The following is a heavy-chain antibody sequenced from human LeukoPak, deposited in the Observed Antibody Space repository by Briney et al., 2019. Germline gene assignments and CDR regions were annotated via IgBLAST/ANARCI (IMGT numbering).Heavy chain of an antibody. Sequence: SETLSLTCTVSGGSISSYYWSWIRQPPGKGLKWIGNIYYSGYTTYSPSLRSRVTISVDTSKNQFSLKLSSVTAADTAVYYCARDSGSGYVDYWGQGTLVTVSS. CDR3: ARDSGSGYVDY. D-gene: IGHD3-22*01. CDR2: IYYSGYT. CDR1: GGSISSYY. J-gene: IGHJ4*02. V-gene: IGHV4-59*01.